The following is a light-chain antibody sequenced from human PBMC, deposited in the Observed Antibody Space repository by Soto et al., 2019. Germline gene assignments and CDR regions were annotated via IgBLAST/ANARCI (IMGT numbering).Light chain of an antibody. Sequence: MTQSPSSLSASVGDRVTITCRASQFIDTYLYWYLQKPGQSPQLLIYLGSNRAAGVPDRFSGSGSGTDFTLKISRVEAEDVGVYYCMQAVETPPFTFGQGTRLEIK. CDR2: LGS. CDR1: QFIDTY. V-gene: IGKV2-28*01. CDR3: MQAVETPPFT. J-gene: IGKJ5*01.